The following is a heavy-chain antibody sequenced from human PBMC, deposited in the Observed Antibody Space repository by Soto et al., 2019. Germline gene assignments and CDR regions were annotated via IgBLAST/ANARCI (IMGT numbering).Heavy chain of an antibody. CDR3: AACSGGFWLSFDS. J-gene: IGHJ4*02. Sequence: QVQLQESGPGLVKPSQTLSLSCTVSGGSISSDSYYWTWIRQHPVKGLEWLGYVYYSGNTYYHPSLKSRLTISLDTSKKQFSLKLPSVTAAETAVYFCAACSGGFWLSFDSWGQGILVTVSP. CDR2: VYYSGNT. CDR1: GGSISSDSYY. V-gene: IGHV4-31*03. D-gene: IGHD3-9*01.